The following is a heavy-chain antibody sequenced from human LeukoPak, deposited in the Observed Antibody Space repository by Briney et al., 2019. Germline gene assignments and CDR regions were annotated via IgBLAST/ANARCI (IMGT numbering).Heavy chain of an antibody. D-gene: IGHD2-2*02. V-gene: IGHV4-4*07. CDR3: ARVSDYTYFEY. CDR2: IYTSGST. Sequence: PSETLSLTCTGSGGSISSYYWAWIRQPAGKGLEWIGHIYTSGSTSYNPSLKSRVTMSVDTSKNQFSLKLSSVTAADTAVYYCARVSDYTYFEYWGQGTLVTVSS. J-gene: IGHJ4*02. CDR1: GGSISSYY.